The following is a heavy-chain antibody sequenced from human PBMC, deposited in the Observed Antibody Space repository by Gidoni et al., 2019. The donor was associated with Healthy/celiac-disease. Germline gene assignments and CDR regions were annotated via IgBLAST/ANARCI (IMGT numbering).Heavy chain of an antibody. CDR1: GFTFSSYS. V-gene: IGHV3-48*01. J-gene: IGHJ4*02. Sequence: EVQLVESGGGLVQPGGSLRLSCAASGFTFSSYSMNWVRQAPGKGLEWVSYISSSSSTIYYADSVKGRFTISRDNAKNSLYLQMNSLRAEDTAVYYCARPGYSYGSYYFDYWGQGTLVTVSS. CDR3: ARPGYSYGSYYFDY. D-gene: IGHD5-18*01. CDR2: ISSSSSTI.